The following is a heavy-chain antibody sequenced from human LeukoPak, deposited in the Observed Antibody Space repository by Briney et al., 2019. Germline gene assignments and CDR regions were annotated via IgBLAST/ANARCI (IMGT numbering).Heavy chain of an antibody. CDR1: GFTFSTYG. V-gene: IGHV3-30*02. D-gene: IGHD3-16*01. Sequence: PGVSLRLSCATSGFTFSTYGIHWVRQAPGKGLEWVAFTQHDATHQYYADSVRGRFTISRDQSKNTVYLQMSSLRGEDTAVYYCAKDGPGHDYVRGFDYWGLGTQVIVSS. J-gene: IGHJ4*02. CDR3: AKDGPGHDYVRGFDY. CDR2: TQHDATHQ.